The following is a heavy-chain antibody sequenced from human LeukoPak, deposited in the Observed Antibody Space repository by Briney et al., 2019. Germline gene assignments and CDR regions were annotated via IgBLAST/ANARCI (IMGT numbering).Heavy chain of an antibody. CDR3: ARDGRYGFGLTRNAFDT. D-gene: IGHD5-18*01. CDR1: GGSISSSNW. J-gene: IGHJ3*02. CDR2: IYHSGST. Sequence: SETLSLTCAVSGGSISSSNWWSWVRQPPGKGLEWIGEIYHSGSTNYSPSLKSRVTISVDKSKNQFSLKLSSVTAADTAVYFCARDGRYGFGLTRNAFDTWGQGTVVSVSS. V-gene: IGHV4-4*02.